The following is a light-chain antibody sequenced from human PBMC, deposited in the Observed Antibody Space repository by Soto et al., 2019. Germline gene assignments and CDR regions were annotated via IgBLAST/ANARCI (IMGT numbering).Light chain of an antibody. Sequence: IVWTQSPGTLSLSPGERATLSCRASQSVSSSYLAWYQQKPGQAPRLLIYGASSRATGIPDRFSGSGSGTDFTLTLSRLEHEDFAVYYCQQYRTFGQGTKVDI. CDR1: QSVSSSY. V-gene: IGKV3-20*01. CDR2: GAS. J-gene: IGKJ1*01. CDR3: QQYRT.